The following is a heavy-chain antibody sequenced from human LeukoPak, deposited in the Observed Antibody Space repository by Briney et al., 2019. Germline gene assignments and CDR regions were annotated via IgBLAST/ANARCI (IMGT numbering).Heavy chain of an antibody. J-gene: IGHJ4*02. CDR2: IWYDGSNK. CDR3: AREKQKYSSGWYCLDY. D-gene: IGHD6-19*01. Sequence: GSLRLSCAASGFTFSTYGLHWVRQAPGKGLEWVALIWYDGSNKYYADSVKGRFTISRDNSKNTLYLQMNSLRAEDTAVCYCAREKQKYSSGWYCLDYWGQGTLVTVSS. CDR1: GFTFSTYG. V-gene: IGHV3-33*01.